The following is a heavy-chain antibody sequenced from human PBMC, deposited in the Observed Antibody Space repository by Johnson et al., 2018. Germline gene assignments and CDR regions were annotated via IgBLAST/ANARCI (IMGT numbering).Heavy chain of an antibody. CDR3: ARARSWGIQLYYYYYGMDV. V-gene: IGHV3-33*01. CDR2: IWYDGSNK. CDR1: GFTFSSYG. Sequence: QVQLQESGGGVVQPGRSLRLSCAASGFTFSSYGMHWVRQAPGKGLEWVAVIWYDGSNKYYADSVKGRFTISRDNSKNTLYLQMNSRRAEDTAGYYCARARSWGIQLYYYYYGMDVWGQGTTVTVSS. D-gene: IGHD5-18*01. J-gene: IGHJ6*02.